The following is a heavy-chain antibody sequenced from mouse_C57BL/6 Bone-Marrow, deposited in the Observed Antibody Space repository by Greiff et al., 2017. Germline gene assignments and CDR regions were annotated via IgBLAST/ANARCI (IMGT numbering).Heavy chain of an antibody. V-gene: IGHV1-69*01. Sequence: QVQLQQPGAELVMPGASVKLSCKASGYTFTSYWMHWVKQRPGQGLEWIGEIDPSDSYTNYNQKFKGKSTLTVDKSSSTAYMQLSSLTSEDSAVYYCARKTSITTVGAGDAMDYWGQGTSVTVSA. CDR2: IDPSDSYT. D-gene: IGHD1-1*01. CDR1: GYTFTSYW. J-gene: IGHJ4*01. CDR3: ARKTSITTVGAGDAMDY.